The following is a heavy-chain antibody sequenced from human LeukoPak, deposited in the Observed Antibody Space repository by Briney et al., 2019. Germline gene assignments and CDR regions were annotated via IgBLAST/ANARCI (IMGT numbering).Heavy chain of an antibody. J-gene: IGHJ6*02. V-gene: IGHV3-21*01. CDR1: GFTFNIYS. Sequence: GGSLRLSCAASGFTFNIYSMNWVRQAPGKGLEWVPSIESSSTYIYYADSVKGRFTVSRNNAENSLYLQMNSLRAEDTAVYYCSRVLYSSGWVFGGYCAMDVWGQGTTVTVSS. CDR3: SRVLYSSGWVFGGYCAMDV. D-gene: IGHD6-19*01. CDR2: IESSSTYI.